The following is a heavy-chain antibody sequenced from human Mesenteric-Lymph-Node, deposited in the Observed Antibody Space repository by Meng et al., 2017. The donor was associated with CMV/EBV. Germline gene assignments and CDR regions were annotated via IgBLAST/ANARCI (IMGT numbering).Heavy chain of an antibody. D-gene: IGHD3-10*01. V-gene: IGHV4-59*01. CDR2: IYSSGST. Sequence: SETLSLTCTVSGGSITNYYWNWIRQPPGKGLEWIGYIYSSGSTNYNPSLKGRVTISVDTSKNQFSLTLISVNAADRAVYFCARGEGFYGSGSFKFWGQGALVTVSS. CDR1: GGSITNYY. CDR3: ARGEGFYGSGSFKF. J-gene: IGHJ4*02.